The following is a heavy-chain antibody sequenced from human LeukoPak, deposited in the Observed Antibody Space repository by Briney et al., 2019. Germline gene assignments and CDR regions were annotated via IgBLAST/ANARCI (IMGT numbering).Heavy chain of an antibody. CDR1: GFTFDDYA. CDR2: INWNSDSI. D-gene: IGHD3-10*01. CDR3: ARDSYGSGSLDY. J-gene: IGHJ4*02. Sequence: GGSLRLSCAVSGFTFDDYAMHWVRQVPGKGLEWVSGINWNSDSIGYADSVKGRFTTSRDNAKNSLYLQMNSLRAEDTALYYCARDSYGSGSLDYWGQGTLVTVSS. V-gene: IGHV3-9*01.